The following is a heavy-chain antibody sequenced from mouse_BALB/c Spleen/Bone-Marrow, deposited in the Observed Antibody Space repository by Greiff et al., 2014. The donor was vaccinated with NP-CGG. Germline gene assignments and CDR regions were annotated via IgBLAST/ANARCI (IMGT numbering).Heavy chain of an antibody. Sequence: DLVKPGASVKLSCKASGFTFTSYWINWIKQRPGQGLEWIGRIAPGSGSTYYNEMFKGKATLTVDTSSSTAYIQLSSLSLEDSAVYFCARFPFYYGSSFYYFDYWGQGTTLTVSA. CDR3: ARFPFYYGSSFYYFDY. J-gene: IGHJ2*01. V-gene: IGHV1S41*01. CDR1: GFTFTSYW. CDR2: IAPGSGST. D-gene: IGHD1-1*01.